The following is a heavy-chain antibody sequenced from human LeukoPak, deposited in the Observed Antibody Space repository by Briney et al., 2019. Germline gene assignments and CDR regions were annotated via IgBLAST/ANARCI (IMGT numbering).Heavy chain of an antibody. V-gene: IGHV3-21*01. J-gene: IGHJ4*02. Sequence: PGGSLRLSCAASGFTFSSYSMNWVRQAPGQGLEWVSSISINSNYIYYADSMKGRFTISRDDAKNSLYLQMNSLRVEDTAVYYCARIGEFDYWGQGTLVTVSS. CDR1: GFTFSSYS. CDR2: ISINSNYI. D-gene: IGHD3-16*01. CDR3: ARIGEFDY.